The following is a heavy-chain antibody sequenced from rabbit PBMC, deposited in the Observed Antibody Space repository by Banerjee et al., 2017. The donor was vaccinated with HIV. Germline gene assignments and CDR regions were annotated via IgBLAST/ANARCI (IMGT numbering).Heavy chain of an antibody. CDR2: IYAGSSGST. V-gene: IGHV1S40*01. CDR1: GFSFSSSYY. Sequence: QSLEESGGDLVKPGASLTLTCTASGFSFSSSYYMCWVRQAPGKGLEWIACIYAGSSGSTYYASWAKGRFTISKTSSTTVTLQMTSLTAADTATYFCARAGLNYGYNLWGQGTLVTVS. J-gene: IGHJ3*01. D-gene: IGHD6-1*01. CDR3: ARAGLNYGYNL.